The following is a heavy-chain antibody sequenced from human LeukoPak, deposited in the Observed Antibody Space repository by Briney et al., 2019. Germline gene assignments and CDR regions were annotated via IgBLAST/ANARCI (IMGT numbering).Heavy chain of an antibody. D-gene: IGHD3-22*01. Sequence: SVKVSCKASGYTFTSYGISWVRQAPGQGLEWMGGIIPIFGTANYAQKFQGRVTITADESTSTAYMELSSLRSEDTAVYYCARGARGYYDSGPTPWYFDYWGQGTLVTVSS. CDR1: GYTFTSYG. CDR2: IIPIFGTA. J-gene: IGHJ4*02. V-gene: IGHV1-69*13. CDR3: ARGARGYYDSGPTPWYFDY.